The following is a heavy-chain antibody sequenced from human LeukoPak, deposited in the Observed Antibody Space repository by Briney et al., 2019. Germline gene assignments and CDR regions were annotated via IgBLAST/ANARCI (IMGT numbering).Heavy chain of an antibody. V-gene: IGHV1-2*02. CDR3: ARADNYGDYPFDY. CDR1: GGTFTSYA. D-gene: IGHD4-17*01. CDR2: INPNSGGT. Sequence: PGASVKVSCKASGGTFTSYAISWVRQAPGQGLEWMGWINPNSGGTNYAQKFQGRVTMTRDTSISTADMELSRLRSDDTAVYYCARADNYGDYPFDYWGQGTLVTVSS. J-gene: IGHJ4*02.